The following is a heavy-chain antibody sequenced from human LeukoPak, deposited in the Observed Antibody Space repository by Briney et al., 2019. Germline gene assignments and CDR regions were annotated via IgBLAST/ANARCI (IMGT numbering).Heavy chain of an antibody. V-gene: IGHV4-38-2*02. CDR1: GYSISSGYY. CDR2: IYHSGST. J-gene: IGHJ5*02. CDR3: ARRRDSGYYHA. Sequence: SETLSLTCTVSGYSISSGYYWGWIRQPPGKGLEWIGSIYHSGSTYYNPSLKSRVTISVDTSKNQFSLKLSSVTAADTAVYYCARRRDSGYYHAWGQGTLVTVSS. D-gene: IGHD3-22*01.